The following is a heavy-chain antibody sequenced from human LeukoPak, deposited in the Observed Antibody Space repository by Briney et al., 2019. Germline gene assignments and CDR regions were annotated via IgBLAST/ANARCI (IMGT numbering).Heavy chain of an antibody. V-gene: IGHV4-59*01. D-gene: IGHD3-10*01. J-gene: IGHJ4*02. CDR3: ARSGTYYWNFDY. CDR1: GGSITSYY. CDR2: FYYSGST. Sequence: PSETLSLTCSVSGGSITSYYWSWIRQPPGKGLEWIGFFYYSGSTDYNPSLKSRVTISADTSTNQFSLKLSSVTAADTAVYYCARSGTYYWNFDYWGQGTLVTVSS.